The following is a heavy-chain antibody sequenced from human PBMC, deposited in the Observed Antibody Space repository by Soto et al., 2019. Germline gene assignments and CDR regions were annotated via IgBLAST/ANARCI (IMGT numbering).Heavy chain of an antibody. D-gene: IGHD3-3*01. CDR1: GFTFSSYW. V-gene: IGHV3-7*01. CDR2: IKQDGSEK. Sequence: TGGSLRLSCAASGFTFSSYWMSWVLQAPGKGLEWVANIKQDGSEKYYVDSVKGRFTISRDNAKNSLYLQMNSLRAEDTAVYYCARVGLRITIFGVVYPSGYFDYWGQGTLVTVSS. J-gene: IGHJ4*02. CDR3: ARVGLRITIFGVVYPSGYFDY.